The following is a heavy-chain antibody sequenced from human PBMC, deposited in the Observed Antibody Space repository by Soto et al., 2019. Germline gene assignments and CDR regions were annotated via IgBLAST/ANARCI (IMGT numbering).Heavy chain of an antibody. CDR3: ARVYSSGWYAHRDY. J-gene: IGHJ4*02. CDR2: IYYSGST. D-gene: IGHD6-19*01. Sequence: SETLSLTCTVSGGSISSSSYYWGWIRQPPGKGLEWIGSIYYSGSTYYNPSLKSRVTISVDTSKNQFSLKLSSVTAADTAVYYCARVYSSGWYAHRDYWGQGTLVTVSS. CDR1: GGSISSSSYY. V-gene: IGHV4-39*01.